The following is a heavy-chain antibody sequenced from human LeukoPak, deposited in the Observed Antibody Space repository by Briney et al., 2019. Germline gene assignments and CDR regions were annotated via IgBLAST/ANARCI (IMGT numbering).Heavy chain of an antibody. Sequence: GASVKVSCKVSGNSVTEVPIHWVRQTPGEGLEWMGGFHPKDADMIYAQKFRGRVTMSQDTSTDTVYMELSSLRSEDTAVYYCARDSSGSSGHHYFDYWGQGTLVTVSS. CDR1: GNSVTEVP. V-gene: IGHV1-24*01. CDR3: ARDSSGSSGHHYFDY. CDR2: FHPKDADM. D-gene: IGHD3-22*01. J-gene: IGHJ4*02.